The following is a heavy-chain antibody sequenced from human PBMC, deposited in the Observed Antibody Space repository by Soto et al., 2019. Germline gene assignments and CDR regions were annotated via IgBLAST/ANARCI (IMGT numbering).Heavy chain of an antibody. CDR1: GGSISSYY. D-gene: IGHD3-22*01. CDR2: IYYSGST. V-gene: IGHV4-59*01. Sequence: SETLSLNCTVAGGSISSYYWSWLRQPPGKGLEWIGYIYYSGSTNYNPSLKSRVTISVDTSKNQFSLKLSSVTAADTAVYYCARGRIVVVSPFDYWGQGTLVTVSS. J-gene: IGHJ4*02. CDR3: ARGRIVVVSPFDY.